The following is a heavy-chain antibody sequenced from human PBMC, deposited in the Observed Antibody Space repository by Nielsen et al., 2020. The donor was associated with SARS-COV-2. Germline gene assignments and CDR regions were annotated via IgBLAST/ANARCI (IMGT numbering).Heavy chain of an antibody. J-gene: IGHJ5*01. V-gene: IGHV3-20*04. Sequence: GESLKISCAASGFTFDDYALSWVRQVPGKGLEWVSRITWNGDTTGYADSVKGRFTISRDNARNSLFLQMNSLRAEDTAIYYCARDRDVDYLDSWGQAPWSPSPQ. CDR3: ARDRDVDYLDS. CDR2: ITWNGDTT. D-gene: IGHD4/OR15-4a*01. CDR1: GFTFDDYA.